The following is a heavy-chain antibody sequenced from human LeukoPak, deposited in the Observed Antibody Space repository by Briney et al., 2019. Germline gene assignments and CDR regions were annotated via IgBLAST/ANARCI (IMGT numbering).Heavy chain of an antibody. CDR2: MKSKSAGGTT. D-gene: IGHD3-10*01. Sequence: GGSLRLSCAASGISFNDAWMNWVRQAPGKGPEWVGQMKSKSAGGTTDYAAPVRGRFSISRDESKNMMFLQMNSLKTEDSAVYYCTTDGDYGSGTCCDYWGQGTLVTVSS. V-gene: IGHV3-15*01. CDR1: GISFNDAW. CDR3: TTDGDYGSGTCCDY. J-gene: IGHJ4*02.